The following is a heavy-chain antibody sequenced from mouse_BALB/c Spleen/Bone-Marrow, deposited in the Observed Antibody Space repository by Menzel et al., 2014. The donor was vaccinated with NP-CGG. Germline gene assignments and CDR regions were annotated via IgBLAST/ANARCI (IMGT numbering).Heavy chain of an antibody. CDR1: GYTFTGYW. J-gene: IGHJ3*01. Sequence: LVESGAGLVRPGASVKLSCRTSGYTFTGYWMNWVKQRPEQGLEWIGRIDPYDSETHYNQKFKVKAILTVDKSSSTAYMQLSSLTSEDSAVYYCAYGSSFGFAYWGQGTLVTVSA. V-gene: IGHV1-74*04. CDR2: IDPYDSET. CDR3: AYGSSFGFAY. D-gene: IGHD1-1*01.